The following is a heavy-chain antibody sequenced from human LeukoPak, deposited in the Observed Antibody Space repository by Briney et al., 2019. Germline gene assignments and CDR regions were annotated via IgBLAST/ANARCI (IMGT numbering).Heavy chain of an antibody. CDR1: GFSVSTHY. V-gene: IGHV3-53*01. D-gene: IGHD1-26*01. J-gene: IGHJ4*02. CDR3: ARVRDGVYSGSYFDY. Sequence: PGGSLRPSCAASGFSVSTHYMSWVRQAPGKGLEWVSVIYNTGRTYYADSVKGRFTISIDNSKNTLFLQMNSLRADDTAVYYCARVRDGVYSGSYFDYWGQGTLATVSS. CDR2: IYNTGRT.